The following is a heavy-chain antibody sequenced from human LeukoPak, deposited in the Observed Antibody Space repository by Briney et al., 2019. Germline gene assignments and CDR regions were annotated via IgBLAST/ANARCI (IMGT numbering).Heavy chain of an antibody. CDR1: GYTFTGYY. Sequence: ASVKVSCKASGYTFTGYYMHWVRQTPGQGLECVGWINPNSGGTNYAQKFQGRVTMTRDTSISTAYMELSRLRSDDTAVYYCARDRDYGDYTFDYWGQGTLVTVSS. CDR3: ARDRDYGDYTFDY. CDR2: INPNSGGT. D-gene: IGHD4-17*01. V-gene: IGHV1-2*02. J-gene: IGHJ4*02.